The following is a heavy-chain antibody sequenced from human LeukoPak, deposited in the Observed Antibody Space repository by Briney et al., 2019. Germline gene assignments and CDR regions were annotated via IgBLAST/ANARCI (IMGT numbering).Heavy chain of an antibody. V-gene: IGHV1-2*02. J-gene: IGHJ4*02. Sequence: GASVKVSCKASGYTFTGYYMHWVRQAPGQGPEWMGWINPNSGGTNYAQKFQGRVTMTRDTSISTAYMELSRLRSDDTAVYYCARDLTPYYYGSGVGEYFDYWGQGTLVTVSS. CDR1: GYTFTGYY. CDR2: INPNSGGT. D-gene: IGHD3-10*01. CDR3: ARDLTPYYYGSGVGEYFDY.